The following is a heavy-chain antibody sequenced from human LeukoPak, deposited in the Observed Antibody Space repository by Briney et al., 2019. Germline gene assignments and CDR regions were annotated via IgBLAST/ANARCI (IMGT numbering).Heavy chain of an antibody. CDR2: ISGSSSYI. D-gene: IGHD2-2*01. J-gene: IGHJ5*02. V-gene: IGHV3-21*01. Sequence: GGSLRLSCAASGFTFSTYNINWVRQAPGKGLEWVSSISGSSSYIYYADSVKGRFTISRDNAKNSLYLEMNSLRAEDTAVYYCARRGPVGCSGTSCFAGPVDSWGQGTLVTVSS. CDR3: ARRGPVGCSGTSCFAGPVDS. CDR1: GFTFSTYN.